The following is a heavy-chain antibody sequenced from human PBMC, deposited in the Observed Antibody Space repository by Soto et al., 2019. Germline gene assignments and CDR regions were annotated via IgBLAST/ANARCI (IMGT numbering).Heavy chain of an antibody. D-gene: IGHD5-12*01. CDR3: ARGDGYNFDY. J-gene: IGHJ4*02. Sequence: QVQLVQSGAEVKKPGASVKVSCKASGYTFISYDINWVRQATGQGLEWMGWMNPNTGDTGYAQKFQGKVTMTRNTAINTANVELSSLRSDDKDVYLCARGDGYNFDYWGQGTLVTVSA. CDR1: GYTFISYD. CDR2: MNPNTGDT. V-gene: IGHV1-8*01.